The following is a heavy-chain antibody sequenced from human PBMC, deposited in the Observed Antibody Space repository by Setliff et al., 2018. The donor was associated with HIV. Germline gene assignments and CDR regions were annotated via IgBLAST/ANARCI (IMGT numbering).Heavy chain of an antibody. V-gene: IGHV4-61*09. J-gene: IGHJ2*01. Sequence: SETLSLTCTVSGDSITRGSYYWSWIRQPAGKGLEWIGHIYSTGSTRYNPSLESRLTILVDTSRNQFSLKLNSVTAADTAVYYCARAAYSGTYVWEPATDLWGRGTLVTVSS. CDR1: GDSITRGSYY. D-gene: IGHD1-26*01. CDR3: ARAAYSGTYVWEPATDL. CDR2: IYSTGST.